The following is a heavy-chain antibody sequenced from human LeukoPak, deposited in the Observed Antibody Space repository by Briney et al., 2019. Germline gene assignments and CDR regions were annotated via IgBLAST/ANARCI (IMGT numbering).Heavy chain of an antibody. CDR3: ARDRLRLWEFGQDKPNWFDP. CDR2: INPNSGGT. Sequence: ASVKVSCKASGNTFIDYYMHWVRQAPGQGLEWVGRINPNSGGTNYAQKFQGRVTMTIDTSINTSYMELNRLTSDDTAVYYCARDRLRLWEFGQDKPNWFDPWGQGTLVTVSS. D-gene: IGHD3-3*01. CDR1: GNTFIDYY. V-gene: IGHV1-2*06. J-gene: IGHJ5*02.